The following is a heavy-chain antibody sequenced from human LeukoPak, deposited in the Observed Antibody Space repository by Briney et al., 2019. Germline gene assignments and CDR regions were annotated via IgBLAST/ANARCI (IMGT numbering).Heavy chain of an antibody. D-gene: IGHD2-15*01. V-gene: IGHV3-23*01. Sequence: GESLRLSCAASGFTFSSYVMNWVRQVPGKGLEWVSAMSGHGGYTYYADSVKGRFTVSGDNSKNTLYLQMNSLRAEDTAVYYCAKARYCSGGSCYNDAFDIWGQGTMVTVSS. CDR1: GFTFSSYV. CDR3: AKARYCSGGSCYNDAFDI. CDR2: MSGHGGYT. J-gene: IGHJ3*02.